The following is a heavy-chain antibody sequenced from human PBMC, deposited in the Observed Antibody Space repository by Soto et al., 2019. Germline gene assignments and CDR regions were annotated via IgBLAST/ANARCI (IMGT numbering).Heavy chain of an antibody. CDR2: IIPLFGTT. Sequence: QVRLVQSGAEVKKPGSSVKVSCKTSGGTFSSYAISWVRQAPGQGLEWMGGIIPLFGTTNYAQRFQGRVAITADESTSTAYMEIHSLRSEDTAVFYCATGWYYYDSSGYPFDSWGQGTLVSVSS. D-gene: IGHD3-22*01. CDR3: ATGWYYYDSSGYPFDS. V-gene: IGHV1-69*01. CDR1: GGTFSSYA. J-gene: IGHJ4*02.